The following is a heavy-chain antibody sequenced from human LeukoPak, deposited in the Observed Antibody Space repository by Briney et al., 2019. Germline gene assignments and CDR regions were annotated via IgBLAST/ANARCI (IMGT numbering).Heavy chain of an antibody. Sequence: PGRSLRLSCAASGFTFSSYGMHWVRQAPGKGLEWVAVISYDGSDKYYADSVKGRITISRDNSKNTLYLQMNSLRAEDTAVYYCAKDGAMATPFDPWGQGTLVTVSS. CDR3: AKDGAMATPFDP. CDR1: GFTFSSYG. CDR2: ISYDGSDK. J-gene: IGHJ5*02. D-gene: IGHD5-18*01. V-gene: IGHV3-30*18.